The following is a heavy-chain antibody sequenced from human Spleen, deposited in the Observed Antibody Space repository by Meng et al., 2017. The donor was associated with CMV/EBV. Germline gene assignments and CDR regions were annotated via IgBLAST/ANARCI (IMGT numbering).Heavy chain of an antibody. CDR2: TYYRSKYYN. V-gene: IGHV6-1*01. J-gene: IGHJ4*02. CDR1: GDSVSSNSAA. D-gene: IGHD3-10*02. Sequence: HVHLQQVCPGMVKPSPSRHTHCAIYGDSVSSNSAAWNWIRQSPSRGLEWLGRTYYRSKYYNDYALSVKSRITINPDTSKNQFSLQLNSVTPEDTAIYYCARDWGDVRGGFDFWGQGTLVTVSS. CDR3: ARDWGDVRGGFDF.